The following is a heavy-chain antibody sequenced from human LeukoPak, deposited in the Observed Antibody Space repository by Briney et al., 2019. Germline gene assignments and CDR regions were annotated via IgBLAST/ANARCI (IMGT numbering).Heavy chain of an antibody. CDR2: IIPVFGAA. CDR1: GGTFSSYA. J-gene: IGHJ6*02. D-gene: IGHD2-2*01. Sequence: SVNVSCKTSGGTFSSYAVSWVRQAPGQGLEWMGGIIPVFGAANYAQKFQGRVTLPADDSKNTAYMDLSGLRSEDTAVYYCARTRSGCSTTNCYPYDMDVWGQGTTVTVSS. CDR3: ARTRSGCSTTNCYPYDMDV. V-gene: IGHV1-69*13.